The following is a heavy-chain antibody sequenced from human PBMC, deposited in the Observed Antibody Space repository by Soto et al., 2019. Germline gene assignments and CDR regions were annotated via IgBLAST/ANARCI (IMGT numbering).Heavy chain of an antibody. CDR2: IYHTGST. CDR3: APLPPRIVVVVLPIPT. V-gene: IGHV4-4*02. D-gene: IGHD2-15*01. J-gene: IGHJ4*02. CDR1: GASISSTNW. Sequence: QVQLQESGPRLVKPSGTLSLTCAVSGASISSTNWWTWVRQPPGKGLEWIGEIYHTGSTKYNPSLTSRVTISLDKSNNQDSLKLSSVTAADTAVYYCAPLPPRIVVVVLPIPTWGQGTLVTVSS.